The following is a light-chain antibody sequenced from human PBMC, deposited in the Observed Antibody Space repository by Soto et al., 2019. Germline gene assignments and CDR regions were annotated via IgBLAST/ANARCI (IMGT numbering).Light chain of an antibody. Sequence: EIVLTHSPRTLSLSPWERATLSFMASQSVKSSLAWYQQKPGQAPRLLIFGASARPTGIPARISGSGSGTEFTLTISSLRSEDFAVYFCQQYYTWPRTFGQGTKVDIK. CDR3: QQYYTWPRT. CDR1: QSVKSS. V-gene: IGKV3-15*01. J-gene: IGKJ1*01. CDR2: GAS.